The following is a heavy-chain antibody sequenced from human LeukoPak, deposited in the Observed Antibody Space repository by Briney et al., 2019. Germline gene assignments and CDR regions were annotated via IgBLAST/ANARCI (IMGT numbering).Heavy chain of an antibody. Sequence: GGSLRLSCAASGFTFSSYEMNWVRQAPGKGLEWVALISYDGSNKYYADSVKGRFTISRDNSKNTLYLQMNSLRAEDTAVYYCANLNYDSIEVVLWGQGTLVTVSS. CDR2: ISYDGSNK. V-gene: IGHV3-30*04. J-gene: IGHJ4*02. CDR1: GFTFSSYE. CDR3: ANLNYDSIEVVL. D-gene: IGHD3-22*01.